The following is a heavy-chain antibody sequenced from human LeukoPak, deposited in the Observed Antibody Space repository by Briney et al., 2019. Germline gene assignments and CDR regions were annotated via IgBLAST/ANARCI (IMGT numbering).Heavy chain of an antibody. V-gene: IGHV3-9*01. CDR3: AKDLTRDFWSGFDP. D-gene: IGHD3-3*01. CDR1: GFTFDDYA. J-gene: IGHJ5*02. CDR2: ISWNSGSI. Sequence: GRSLRLSCAASGFTFDDYAMHWVRQAPGKGLEWVSGISWNSGSIGYADSVKGRFTISRDNAKNSLYLQMNSLRAEDTALYYCAKDLTRDFWSGFDPWGQGTLVTVSS.